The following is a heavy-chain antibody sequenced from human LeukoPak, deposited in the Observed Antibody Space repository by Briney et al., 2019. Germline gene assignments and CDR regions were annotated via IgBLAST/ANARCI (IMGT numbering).Heavy chain of an antibody. D-gene: IGHD3-22*01. CDR2: ISGSGGST. Sequence: GGSLRLSCAASGFTFSSYAMSWVRQAPGKGLEWVSAISGSGGSTYYADSVKGRFTISRDNSKNTLYLQMNSLRAEDTAVYYCAKQQNYYDSSGYWDFDYWGQGTLVTVSS. J-gene: IGHJ4*02. V-gene: IGHV3-23*01. CDR3: AKQQNYYDSSGYWDFDY. CDR1: GFTFSSYA.